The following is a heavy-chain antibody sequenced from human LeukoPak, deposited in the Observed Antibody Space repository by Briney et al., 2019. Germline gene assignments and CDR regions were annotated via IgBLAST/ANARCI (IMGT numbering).Heavy chain of an antibody. V-gene: IGHV3-66*02. Sequence: GGSLRLSCAASGFTVSTNYMSWVRQAPGKGLEWVSVIYSGGSTYYADSVKGRFTISRDNSKNTLYLQMNSLRAEDTAVYYCARDGRGDLTWIQISSPFDYWGQGTLVTVSS. CDR3: ARDGRGDLTWIQISSPFDY. J-gene: IGHJ4*02. D-gene: IGHD5-18*01. CDR1: GFTVSTNY. CDR2: IYSGGST.